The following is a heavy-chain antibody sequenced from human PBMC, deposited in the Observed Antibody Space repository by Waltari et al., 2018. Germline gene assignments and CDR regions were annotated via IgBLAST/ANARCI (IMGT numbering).Heavy chain of an antibody. Sequence: QVQLQESGPGLVKPSQTLSLTCTVSGGSIRSGSYYWSWIRQPAGTGLGWIGRIYTSGSTNYNPSLKSRVTISVDTSKNQFSLKLSSVTAADTAVYYCARNYYDSSGYYLYYYYYGMDVWGQGTTVTVSS. J-gene: IGHJ6*02. CDR1: GGSIRSGSYY. D-gene: IGHD3-22*01. CDR3: ARNYYDSSGYYLYYYYYGMDV. CDR2: IYTSGST. V-gene: IGHV4-61*02.